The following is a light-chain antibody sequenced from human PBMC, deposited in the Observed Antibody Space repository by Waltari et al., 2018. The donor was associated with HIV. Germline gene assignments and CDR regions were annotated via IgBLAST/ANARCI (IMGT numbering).Light chain of an antibody. CDR1: SRDVGGYNY. J-gene: IGLJ2*01. Sequence: TQPPSASGSPGQSVTISCTGTSRDVGGYNYVSWYQQHPGKAPKLLIAEVSKRPSGVPDRFSGSKSGNTASLTVSGLQAEDEADYYCSSYAGSINVLFGGGTKLAVL. V-gene: IGLV2-8*01. CDR2: EVS. CDR3: SSYAGSINVL.